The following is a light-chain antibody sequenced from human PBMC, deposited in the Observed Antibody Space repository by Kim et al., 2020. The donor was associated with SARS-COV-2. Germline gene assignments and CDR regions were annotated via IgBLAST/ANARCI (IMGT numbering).Light chain of an antibody. CDR3: QVWDSSSAHWV. CDR1: SIGNKA. CDR2: FDS. J-gene: IGLJ3*02. Sequence: PKKTGTIACGGKSIGNKAAHWYQQKPGQAPLLVIYFDSDRPSGIPDRFSATNSGNTATLTISRVEAGDEADYYCQVWDSSSAHWVFGGGTQLTVL. V-gene: IGLV3-21*04.